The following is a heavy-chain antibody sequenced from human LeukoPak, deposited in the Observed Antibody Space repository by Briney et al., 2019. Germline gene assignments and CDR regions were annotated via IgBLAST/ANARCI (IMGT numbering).Heavy chain of an antibody. CDR2: INAYNGNT. CDR1: GYTFTSYI. CDR3: ASPRHEWDAFDI. V-gene: IGHV1-18*01. Sequence: ASVKVSCKASGYTFTSYIISWVRQAPGQGLEWMGWINAYNGNTDYAQRVQGRVTMTTDTSTSTAYMELRSLRSDDTAVYYCASPRHEWDAFDIWGQGTMVTVSS. D-gene: IGHD3-3*01. J-gene: IGHJ3*02.